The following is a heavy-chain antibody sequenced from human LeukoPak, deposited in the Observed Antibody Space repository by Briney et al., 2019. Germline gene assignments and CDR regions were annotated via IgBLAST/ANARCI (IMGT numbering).Heavy chain of an antibody. Sequence: ASVKVSCKASGYTFTSYDINWVRQATGQGLEWMGWMNPNSGNTGYAQNFQGRVTMTRNTSIRTAYMELSSLRSEDTAVYYCARPYDTSGRSPNDAFDIWGQGTMVMVSS. CDR3: ARPYDTSGRSPNDAFDI. J-gene: IGHJ3*02. V-gene: IGHV1-8*01. CDR2: MNPNSGNT. CDR1: GYTFTSYD. D-gene: IGHD3-22*01.